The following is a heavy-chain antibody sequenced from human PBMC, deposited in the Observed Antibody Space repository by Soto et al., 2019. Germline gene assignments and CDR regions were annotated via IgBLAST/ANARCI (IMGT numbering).Heavy chain of an antibody. J-gene: IGHJ5*02. V-gene: IGHV3-30-3*01. Sequence: GGSLRLSCAASGFTFSSYAMHWVRQAPGKGVEWVAVISYDGSNKYYADSVKGRFTISRDNSKNTLYLQMNSLRAEDTAVYYCAREYCSGGSCYPPLGWFDPWGQGTLVTVSS. CDR1: GFTFSSYA. CDR2: ISYDGSNK. D-gene: IGHD2-15*01. CDR3: AREYCSGGSCYPPLGWFDP.